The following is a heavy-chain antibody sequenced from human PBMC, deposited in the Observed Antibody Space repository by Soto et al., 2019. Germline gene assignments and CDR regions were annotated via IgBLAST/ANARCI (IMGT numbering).Heavy chain of an antibody. Sequence: GVSLRLSCAASGFTFSDHYMSWIRQAPGKGLEWISYINPTGSYTHYADSVRGRFIISRDNADNSLYLQMNSLRAEDTALYYCARGHHSMDVWGQGATVTVSS. CDR1: GFTFSDHY. J-gene: IGHJ6*02. V-gene: IGHV3-11*06. CDR3: ARGHHSMDV. CDR2: INPTGSYT.